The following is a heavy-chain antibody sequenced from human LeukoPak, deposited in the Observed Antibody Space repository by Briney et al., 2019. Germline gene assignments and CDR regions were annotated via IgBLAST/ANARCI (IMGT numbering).Heavy chain of an antibody. CDR2: ICHTGTT. V-gene: IGHV4-59*01. Sequence: XETLSLTCTVSGASMINYCWNWIRQPPGKGLEWIGYICHTGTTNSKPSLKSRVTKSIDTSKNQFSLKLTSVTAADTAVYFCARWSDSYRAFDYWGQGTLVTVSS. CDR3: ARWSDSYRAFDY. CDR1: GASMINYC. J-gene: IGHJ4*02. D-gene: IGHD4-23*01.